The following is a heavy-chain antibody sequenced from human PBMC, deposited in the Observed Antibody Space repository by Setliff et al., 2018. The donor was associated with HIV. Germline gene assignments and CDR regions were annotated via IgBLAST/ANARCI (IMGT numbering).Heavy chain of an antibody. CDR1: GFTFSSYA. J-gene: IGHJ4*02. V-gene: IGHV3-7*03. CDR2: TKYDGSES. Sequence: GGSLRLSCAASGFTFSSYAMSWVRQAPGKGLEWVSNTKYDGSESYYVDYVKGRVIASTDNAKNSLFLEMNSLKAEDTAVYYCARAYNVYDYRFDSSGYDYWGQGTLVTVSS. CDR3: ARAYNVYDYRFDSSGYDY. D-gene: IGHD3-22*01.